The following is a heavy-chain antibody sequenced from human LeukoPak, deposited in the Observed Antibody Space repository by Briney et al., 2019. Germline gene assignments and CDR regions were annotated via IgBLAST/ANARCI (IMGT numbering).Heavy chain of an antibody. CDR2: ISSSSSSYI. CDR3: ARDAGATSIYYYGMDV. CDR1: GFTFSSYS. V-gene: IGHV3-21*01. D-gene: IGHD1-26*01. Sequence: GGSLRLSCAASGFTFSSYSMNWVRQAPGKGLEWVSSISSSSSSYIYYADSVKGRFTISRDNAKNSLYLQMNSLRAEDTAVYYCARDAGATSIYYYGMDVWGQGTTVTVSS. J-gene: IGHJ6*02.